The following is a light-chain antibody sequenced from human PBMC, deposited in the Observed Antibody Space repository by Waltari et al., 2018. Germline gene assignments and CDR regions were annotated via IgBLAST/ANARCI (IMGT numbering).Light chain of an antibody. J-gene: IGLJ2*01. CDR2: RNN. CDR3: AAWDDSLSGVV. V-gene: IGLV1-47*01. Sequence: QSVLTQPPSASGTPGQRVTIPCSGSSSNIGSNYVSWYQQLPGTAPKHLIYRNNQRPSGVPDRFSGSKSGTSASLAISGLRSEDEADYYCAAWDDSLSGVVFGGGTKLTVL. CDR1: SSNIGSNY.